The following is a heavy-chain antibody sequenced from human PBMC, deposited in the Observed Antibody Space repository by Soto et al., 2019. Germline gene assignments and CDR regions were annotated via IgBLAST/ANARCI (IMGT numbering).Heavy chain of an antibody. Sequence: PSETLSLTCAVYGGSFSGYYWTWIRQPPGKGLEWIGDINHTGNTNYNPSLKSRVSISVDMSKNEFSLKMNSVTAADTTVYYCARGYQASGFDYWGQGNMVTVSS. D-gene: IGHD2-2*01. V-gene: IGHV4-34*01. CDR3: ARGYQASGFDY. CDR1: GGSFSGYY. CDR2: INHTGNT. J-gene: IGHJ4*02.